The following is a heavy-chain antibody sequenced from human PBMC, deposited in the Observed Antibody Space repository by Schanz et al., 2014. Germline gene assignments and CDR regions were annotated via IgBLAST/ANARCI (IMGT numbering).Heavy chain of an antibody. D-gene: IGHD2-2*01. CDR2: INAANGNT. CDR1: GYTFISYG. J-gene: IGHJ5*02. V-gene: IGHV1-18*01. CDR3: ARDRRRYCSTASCLHDNWFDP. Sequence: QVQLVQSGAEVKKPGASVKVSCKASGYTFISYGIKWVRQAPGQRLEWMGWINAANGNTRYSQKFQGRVTITRDTSASTAYMELTSLRSDDTAVYYCARDRRRYCSTASCLHDNWFDPWGQGTLVIVSS.